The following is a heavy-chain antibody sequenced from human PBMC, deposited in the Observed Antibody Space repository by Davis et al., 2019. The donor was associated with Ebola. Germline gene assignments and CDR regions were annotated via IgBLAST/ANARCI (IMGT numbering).Heavy chain of an antibody. CDR3: ARGKGVFDY. D-gene: IGHD3-10*01. CDR1: GGSVDSRSYY. J-gene: IGHJ4*02. V-gene: IGHV4-39*01. Sequence: MPSETLSLTCTVSGGSVDSRSYYWGWIRQTSGKGLEYIGTVYYSGSTYYNPSLKSRVSISVDTSKNQFSLKLSSVTAADTAVYYCARGKGVFDYWGQGTPVTVSS. CDR2: VYYSGST.